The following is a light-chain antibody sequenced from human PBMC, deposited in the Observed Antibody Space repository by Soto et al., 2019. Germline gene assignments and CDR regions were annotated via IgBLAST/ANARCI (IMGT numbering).Light chain of an antibody. Sequence: EIVLTQSPATLSLSPGERATLSCRASQSVRNDLVWYHQKPGQAPRVLIYSASNRATGIPARFSGSGSGTDFTLTISSLEPEDFAVYYCQQRTNWPPTFGQGTRLEIK. CDR2: SAS. CDR3: QQRTNWPPT. V-gene: IGKV3-11*01. J-gene: IGKJ5*01. CDR1: QSVRND.